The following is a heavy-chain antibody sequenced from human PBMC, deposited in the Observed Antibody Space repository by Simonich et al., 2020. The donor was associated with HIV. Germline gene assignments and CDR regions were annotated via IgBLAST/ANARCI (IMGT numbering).Heavy chain of an antibody. Sequence: QVQLQESGPGLVKPSETLSLTCAVSGYSISSGYYWDWIRQTPGKGLEWIGTIYHSGSTYNNPSLKSRVTISVDTSKNQFSLKLSSVTAADTAVYYCARGLAARLSHFDYWGQGTLVTVSS. V-gene: IGHV4-38-2*01. CDR2: IYHSGST. CDR3: ARGLAARLSHFDY. CDR1: GYSISSGYY. J-gene: IGHJ4*02. D-gene: IGHD6-6*01.